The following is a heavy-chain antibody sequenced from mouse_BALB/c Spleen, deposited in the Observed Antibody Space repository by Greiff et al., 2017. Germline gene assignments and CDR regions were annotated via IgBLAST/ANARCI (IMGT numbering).Heavy chain of an antibody. CDR2: IDPSDSYT. CDR3: ARGNYYYGSSYNYYAMDY. Sequence: QVQLQQPGAELVKPGASVKLSCKASGYTFTSYWMHWVKQRPGQGLEWIGEIDPSDSYTNYNQKFKGKATLTVDKSSSTAYMQLKSLTSEDSAVYYCARGNYYYGSSYNYYAMDYWGQGTSVTVSS. CDR1: GYTFTSYW. V-gene: IGHV1-69*02. J-gene: IGHJ4*01. D-gene: IGHD1-1*01.